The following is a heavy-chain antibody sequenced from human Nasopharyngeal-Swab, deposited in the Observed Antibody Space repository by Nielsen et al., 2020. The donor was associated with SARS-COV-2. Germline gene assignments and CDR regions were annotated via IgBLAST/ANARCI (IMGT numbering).Heavy chain of an antibody. J-gene: IGHJ4*02. CDR2: IKEDGSEK. V-gene: IGHV3-7*05. Sequence: GGSLRLSCAASGFTFSSYWMSWVRQAPRKGLEWVAYIKEDGSEKYFVDSVKGRFTISRDNAKNSLYLQMNSLRAEDTAVYYCARDYTRFDYWGQGTLVTVSS. D-gene: IGHD3-16*01. CDR1: GFTFSSYW. CDR3: ARDYTRFDY.